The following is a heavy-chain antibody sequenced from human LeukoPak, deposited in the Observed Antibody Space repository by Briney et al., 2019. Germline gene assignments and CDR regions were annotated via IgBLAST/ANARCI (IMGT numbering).Heavy chain of an antibody. CDR2: IYSGGST. Sequence: PGGSLRLSCAASGFTVSSNYMSWVRQAPGKGLEWVSVIYSGGSTYYADSVKGRFTISRDNSKNTLYLQMNSLRAEDTAVYYCARGTIVTGGGDAFDIWGQGTMVTVSS. D-gene: IGHD1-14*01. CDR3: ARGTIVTGGGDAFDI. V-gene: IGHV3-66*01. CDR1: GFTVSSNY. J-gene: IGHJ3*02.